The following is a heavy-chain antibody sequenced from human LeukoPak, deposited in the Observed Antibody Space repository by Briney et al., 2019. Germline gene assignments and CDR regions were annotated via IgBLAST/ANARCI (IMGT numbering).Heavy chain of an antibody. V-gene: IGHV3-74*01. CDR2: INSDGSST. CDR3: ARRESYYDSSGYYPALDY. CDR1: GFTFSSYW. D-gene: IGHD3-22*01. Sequence: PGGSLRLSCAASGFTFSSYWMHWVRQAPGKGLVWVSRINSDGSSTSYADSVKGRFTISRDNAKNTLYLQMNSLRAEDTAVYYCARRESYYDSSGYYPALDYWGQGTLVTVSS. J-gene: IGHJ4*02.